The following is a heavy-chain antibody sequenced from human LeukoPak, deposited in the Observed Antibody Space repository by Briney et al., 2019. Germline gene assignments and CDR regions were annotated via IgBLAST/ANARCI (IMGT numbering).Heavy chain of an antibody. D-gene: IGHD3-22*01. J-gene: IGHJ4*02. CDR3: ARDRYYDSSGYSFDY. Sequence: GGSLRLSCAASGFTVSSNYMNWVRQAPGKGLEWVSYISSSGSTIYYADSVKGRFTISRDNAKNSLYLQMNSLRAEDTAVYYCARDRYYDSSGYSFDYWGQGTLVTVSS. V-gene: IGHV3-48*03. CDR1: GFTVSSNY. CDR2: ISSSGSTI.